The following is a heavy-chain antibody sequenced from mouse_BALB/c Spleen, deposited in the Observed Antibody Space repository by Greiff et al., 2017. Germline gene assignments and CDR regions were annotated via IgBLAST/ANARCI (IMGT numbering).Heavy chain of an antibody. Sequence: LQQPGSELVRPGASVKLSCKASGYTFTSYWMHWVKQRPGQGLEWIGNIYPGSGSTNYDEKFKSKATLTVDTSSSTAYMQLSSLTSEDSAVYYSTRFHYYGSSYYAMDYWGQGTSVTVSS. CDR1: GYTFTSYW. CDR2: IYPGSGST. J-gene: IGHJ4*01. D-gene: IGHD1-1*01. CDR3: TRFHYYGSSYYAMDY. V-gene: IGHV1S22*01.